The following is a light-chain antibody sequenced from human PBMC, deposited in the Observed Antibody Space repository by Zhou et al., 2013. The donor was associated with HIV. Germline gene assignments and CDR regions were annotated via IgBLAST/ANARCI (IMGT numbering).Light chain of an antibody. CDR3: CSYTGITTLGV. J-gene: IGLJ1*01. CDR1: GSDVGGYNF. V-gene: IGLV2-14*03. Sequence: QSALTQPASVSGSPGQSITISCTGTGSDVGGYNFVSWYQQHPGKAPKLMIYDVSHRPSGVSNRFSGSKSGNTASLTISGLQADDEADYYCCSYTGITTLGVFGTGTKVTVL. CDR2: DVS.